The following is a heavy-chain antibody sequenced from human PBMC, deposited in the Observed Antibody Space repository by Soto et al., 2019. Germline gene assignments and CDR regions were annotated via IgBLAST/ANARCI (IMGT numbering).Heavy chain of an antibody. V-gene: IGHV3-49*03. J-gene: IGHJ5*02. CDR3: TRVFGSYYPEWFDP. Sequence: GGSLRLSCTASGFTFGDYAMSWFRQAPGKGLEWVGFIRSKAYGGTTEYAASMKGRFTISRDDSKSIAYLQMNSLKTEDTAVYYCTRVFGSYYPEWFDPWGQGTLVTSPQ. D-gene: IGHD3-10*01. CDR2: IRSKAYGGTT. CDR1: GFTFGDYA.